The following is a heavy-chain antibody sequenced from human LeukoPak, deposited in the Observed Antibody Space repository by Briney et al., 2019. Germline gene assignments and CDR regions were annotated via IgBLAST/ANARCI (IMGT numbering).Heavy chain of an antibody. D-gene: IGHD1-26*01. CDR1: GYKFTSQW. J-gene: IGHJ4*02. CDR2: IYPGDSDT. CDR3: ARRDPNSGNYNSFDY. V-gene: IGHV5-51*01. Sequence: GESLKISCKGSGYKFTSQWVGWVRQMPGKGLEWMGIIYPGDSDTRYSPSFQGQVTISVDKSISTAYLQWSSLKASDTAIYYCARRDPNSGNYNSFDYWGQGTLVTVSS.